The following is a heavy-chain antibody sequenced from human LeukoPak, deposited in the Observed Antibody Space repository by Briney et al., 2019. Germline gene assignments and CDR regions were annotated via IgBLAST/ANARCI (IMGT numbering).Heavy chain of an antibody. D-gene: IGHD1-26*01. J-gene: IGHJ4*02. V-gene: IGHV3-48*03. CDR1: GFTFSSYE. CDR3: ARDHQGGSYSIFDY. CDR2: ISSSGSTI. Sequence: QTGGSLRLSCAASGFTFSSYEMNWVRQAPGKGLEWVSYISSSGSTIYYADSVKGRFTISRDNAKNSLYLQMNSLRAEDTAVYYCARDHQGGSYSIFDYWGQGTLVTVSS.